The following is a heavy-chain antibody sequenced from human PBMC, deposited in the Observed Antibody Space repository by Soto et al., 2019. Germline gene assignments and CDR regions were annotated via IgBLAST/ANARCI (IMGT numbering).Heavy chain of an antibody. V-gene: IGHV3-21*01. CDR3: ARARGIYDYVWGSPDI. J-gene: IGHJ4*02. D-gene: IGHD3-16*01. CDR2: ISSNNNYI. Sequence: PGGTLSLSCAASGFTFSIFNINCVRQAPGKGLEWVSSISSNNNYIYYADSVKGRFTISRDNAKNSLYLQMNSLRAEDTAVYYCARARGIYDYVWGSPDIWGQGT. CDR1: GFTFSIFN.